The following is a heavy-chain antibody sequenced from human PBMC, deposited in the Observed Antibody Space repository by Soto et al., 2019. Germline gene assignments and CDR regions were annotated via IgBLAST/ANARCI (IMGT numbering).Heavy chain of an antibody. D-gene: IGHD3-22*01. J-gene: IGHJ4*02. CDR3: ATGEYYYDSSGYYYC. CDR1: GFTFSSYS. Sequence: GGSLRLSCAASGFTFSSYSMNWVRQAPGKGLEWVSSISSSSIYIYYADSVKGRFTISRDNAKNSLYLQMNSLRAEDTAVYYCATGEYYYDSSGYYYCWGQGTLVTVS. V-gene: IGHV3-21*01. CDR2: ISSSSIYI.